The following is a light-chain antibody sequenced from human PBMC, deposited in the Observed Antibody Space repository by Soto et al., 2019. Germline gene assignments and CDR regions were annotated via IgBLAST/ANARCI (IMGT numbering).Light chain of an antibody. CDR2: DTS. Sequence: EIVMTQSPATLSVSPGERATLSCRASQSISSNLAWYQHKPGQAPRLLIYDTSTRAAGIPARFSGSGSGTDFTLTISSLQSEDFAVYYCQQYNNWPRTFGQGTKVDIK. V-gene: IGKV3-15*01. J-gene: IGKJ1*01. CDR1: QSISSN. CDR3: QQYNNWPRT.